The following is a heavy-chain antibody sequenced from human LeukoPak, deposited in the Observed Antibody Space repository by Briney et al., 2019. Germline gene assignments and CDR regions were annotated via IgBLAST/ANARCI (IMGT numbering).Heavy chain of an antibody. V-gene: IGHV3-23*01. Sequence: GGSLRLSCAASGFIFSTYAMTWLRQAPGKGLKWVSALSASGFNTYYADSVKGRFTISRDNFKNMLYLQMNSLRSDDTGVYYCARDLRGSTPVDPWGQGTLVTVSS. J-gene: IGHJ5*02. CDR3: ARDLRGSTPVDP. D-gene: IGHD3-16*01. CDR1: GFIFSTYA. CDR2: LSASGFNT.